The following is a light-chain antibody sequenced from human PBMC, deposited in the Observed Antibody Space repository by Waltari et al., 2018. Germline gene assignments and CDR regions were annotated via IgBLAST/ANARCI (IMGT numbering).Light chain of an antibody. J-gene: IGLJ7*01. CDR2: ENT. CDR1: SSNLGNNY. Sequence: SVLTQPPSVSAAPGQRVTISGSGGSSNLGNNYVSWYRQFPGTAPQLLIYENTERPSGIPGRFSGSRSGTSATLDITGLQAGDEADYYCGTWDSSLSGAVFGGGTHLTVL. V-gene: IGLV1-51*02. CDR3: GTWDSSLSGAV.